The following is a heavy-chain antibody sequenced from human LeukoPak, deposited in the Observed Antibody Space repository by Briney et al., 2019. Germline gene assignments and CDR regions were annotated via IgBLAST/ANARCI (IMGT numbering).Heavy chain of an antibody. V-gene: IGHV4-39*07. J-gene: IGHJ5*02. D-gene: IGHD3-10*01. CDR3: ARDRGFGEYDP. Sequence: SETLSLTCSVSGGSISSSSYYWGWIRQPPGKGLEWIGNIYYRGSTYYNPSLKSRVTISVDVSKNQFSLKLSSVTAADTAFYYCARDRGFGEYDPWGQGTLVTVSS. CDR2: IYYRGST. CDR1: GGSISSSSYY.